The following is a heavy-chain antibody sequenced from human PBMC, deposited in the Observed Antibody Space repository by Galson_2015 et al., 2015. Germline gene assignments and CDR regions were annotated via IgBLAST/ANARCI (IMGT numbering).Heavy chain of an antibody. CDR2: INHSGST. D-gene: IGHD3-10*01. CDR1: GGSFSGYY. J-gene: IGHJ5*02. V-gene: IGHV4-34*01. CDR3: ARARVLWFEPRLLNWFDP. Sequence: SETLSLTCAVYGGSFSGYYWSWICQPPGKGLEWIGEINHSGSTNYNPSLKSRVTISVDTSKNQFSLKLSSVTAADTAVYYCARARVLWFEPRLLNWFDPWGQGTLVTVSS.